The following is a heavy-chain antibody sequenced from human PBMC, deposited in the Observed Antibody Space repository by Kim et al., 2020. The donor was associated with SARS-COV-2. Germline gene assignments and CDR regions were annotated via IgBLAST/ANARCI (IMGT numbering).Heavy chain of an antibody. CDR3: ASARGH. V-gene: IGHV3-21*01. J-gene: IGHJ1*01. CDR2: SSNM. Sequence: SSNMYSADSVKGRFTVSRDNANNSLYLQMNSLRAEDTAVYYCASARGHWGQGTLVIVSS. D-gene: IGHD3-10*01.